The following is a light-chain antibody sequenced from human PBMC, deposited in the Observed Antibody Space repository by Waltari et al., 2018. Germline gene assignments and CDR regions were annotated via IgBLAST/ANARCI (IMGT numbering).Light chain of an antibody. Sequence: IQMTQSPSKLSASVGDRVTITSRASQSSSTWLAWYQQKPGKAPKLLIYKASTLHIDVPSRFSGSGSGTEFTLTISSLQPDDFATFYCQHYDDYPPTFGGGTKVEIK. CDR2: KAS. V-gene: IGKV1-5*03. CDR3: QHYDDYPPT. CDR1: QSSSTW. J-gene: IGKJ4*01.